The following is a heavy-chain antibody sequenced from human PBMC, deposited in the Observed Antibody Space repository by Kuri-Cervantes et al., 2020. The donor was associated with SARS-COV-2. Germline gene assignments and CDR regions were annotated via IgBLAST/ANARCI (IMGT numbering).Heavy chain of an antibody. CDR3: ARGGLGGQLVDGMDV. CDR2: ISSSSSYI. CDR1: GFTFSSYS. D-gene: IGHD6-6*01. V-gene: IGHV3-21*01. Sequence: GGSLRLSCAASGFTFSSYSMNWVRQAPGKGLEWVSSISSSSSYIYYADSVKGRFTISRDNAKNSLYLQMNSLRAEDTAVYYCARGGLGGQLVDGMDVWGQGNTVTVSS. J-gene: IGHJ6*02.